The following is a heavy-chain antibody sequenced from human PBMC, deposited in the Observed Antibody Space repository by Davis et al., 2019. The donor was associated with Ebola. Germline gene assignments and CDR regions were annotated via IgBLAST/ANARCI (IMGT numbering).Heavy chain of an antibody. Sequence: GESLKISCAASGFTFSKYSMNWFRQAPGKGLEWVSSISSNSRATYYADSVKGRFAISRDNSKNTLYLQMNSLRAEDTAVYYCAKKMSSGNNPFDCWGQGTLVTVSS. CDR2: ISSNSRAT. D-gene: IGHD5-24*01. CDR1: GFTFSKYS. CDR3: AKKMSSGNNPFDC. J-gene: IGHJ4*02. V-gene: IGHV3-21*04.